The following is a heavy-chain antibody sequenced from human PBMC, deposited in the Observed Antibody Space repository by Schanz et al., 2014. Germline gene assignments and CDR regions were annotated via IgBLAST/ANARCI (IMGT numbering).Heavy chain of an antibody. D-gene: IGHD6-19*01. V-gene: IGHV3-15*01. CDR3: TTDCDGGWAIDN. CDR1: GFTFSDAW. Sequence: EVQLLESGGGLVQPGESLRLSCAASGFTFSDAWMTWVRQAPGKGLERVGRIKSKTDGGTTDYAAPVKGRFTISRDDSKNTVYLQMNSLKTEDTAVYYCTTDCDGGWAIDNWGQGALVTVSS. CDR2: IKSKTDGGTT. J-gene: IGHJ4*02.